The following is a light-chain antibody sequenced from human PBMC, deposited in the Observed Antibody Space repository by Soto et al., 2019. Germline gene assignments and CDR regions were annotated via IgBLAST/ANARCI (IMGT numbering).Light chain of an antibody. Sequence: EIVLTHSPATLSLSPGERATLSSSASQSIHTSLAGYQQKSGKPPRLVIYDSTLRANGVPDRFGGSRSGTEFTLTINSLEPEDFAVYYCQQRNVWPPITFGQGTRLEIK. V-gene: IGKV3-11*01. CDR1: QSIHTS. J-gene: IGKJ5*01. CDR2: DST. CDR3: QQRNVWPPIT.